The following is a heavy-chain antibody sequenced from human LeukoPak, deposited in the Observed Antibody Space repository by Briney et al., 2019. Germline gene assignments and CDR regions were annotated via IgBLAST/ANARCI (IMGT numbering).Heavy chain of an antibody. V-gene: IGHV3-74*01. J-gene: IGHJ5*02. CDR2: IYVDGRTT. CDR3: IRDFRSADL. CDR1: GFTFSNYW. Sequence: GGSLRLSCVASGFTFSNYWMHWVRQPLGKGLVWVSRIYVDGRTTNYADSVKGRFTISRDNAKNTVYLEMNSLSVEDTATYYCIRDFRSADLWGQGTLVTVTS.